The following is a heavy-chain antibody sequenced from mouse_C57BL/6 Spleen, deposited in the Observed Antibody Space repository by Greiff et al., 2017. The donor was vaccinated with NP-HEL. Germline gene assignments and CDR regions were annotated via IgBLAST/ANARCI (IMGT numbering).Heavy chain of an antibody. CDR1: GFTFTDYY. D-gene: IGHD2-3*01. CDR3: ARYMSYDGYFAY. V-gene: IGHV7-3*01. J-gene: IGHJ3*01. CDR2: IRNKANGYTT. Sequence: EVKLVESGGGLVQPGGSLSLSCAASGFTFTDYYMSWVRQPPGKALEWLGFIRNKANGYTTEYSASVKGRFTISRDNSQSILYLQMNALRAEDSATYYCARYMSYDGYFAYWGQGTLVTVSA.